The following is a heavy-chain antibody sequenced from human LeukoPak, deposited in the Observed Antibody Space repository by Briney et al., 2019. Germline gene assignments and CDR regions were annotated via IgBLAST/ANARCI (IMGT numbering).Heavy chain of an antibody. J-gene: IGHJ4*02. CDR2: LNPNTGHA. CDR1: AYDFTGYH. V-gene: IGHV1-2*06. CDR3: AKDRDGADRIIL. Sequence: ASVTVSCKVVAYDFTGYHIHWVRQAPGQGPEWMGRLNPNTGHAVYAFKFQGRVTITRDTSSSTAYMEVTRLTSDHTALYYCAKDRDGADRIILWGQGTLVTVSS. D-gene: IGHD5-24*01.